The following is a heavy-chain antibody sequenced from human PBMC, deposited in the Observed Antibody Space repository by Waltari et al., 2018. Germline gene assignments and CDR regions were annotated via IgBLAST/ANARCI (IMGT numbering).Heavy chain of an antibody. J-gene: IGHJ5*02. D-gene: IGHD2-8*02. CDR2: IYHDGTT. CDR1: GYAINSGFY. V-gene: IGHV4-38-2*01. CDR3: TRQTLGYCTSAACRRLEA. Sequence: QVQLQESGPRLVKPSETLSLTCDVSGYAINSGFYWGWFRQAPEKGLEWIATIYHDGTTFYNPSLTSRVTTSMDTSKNQISLKLKSVTAADTAVYYCTRQTLGYCTSAACRRLEAWGQRTLVTVSS.